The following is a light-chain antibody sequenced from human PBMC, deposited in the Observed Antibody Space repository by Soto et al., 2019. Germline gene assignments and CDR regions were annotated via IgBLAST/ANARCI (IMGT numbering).Light chain of an antibody. J-gene: IGLJ2*01. V-gene: IGLV1-51*01. CDR1: SSNIGNNY. CDR2: DNN. CDR3: GTWDSSLSAVV. Sequence: QAVFTQPTSVSAAPGQKVTISCSGSSSNIGNNYVSWYQQLPGTAPKLLIYDNNKRPSGIPDRFSGSKSGTSATLGITGLQTGDEADYYCGTWDSSLSAVVFGGGTKLTVL.